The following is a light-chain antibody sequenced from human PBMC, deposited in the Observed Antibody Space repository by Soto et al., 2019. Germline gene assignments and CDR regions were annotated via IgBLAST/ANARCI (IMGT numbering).Light chain of an antibody. CDR2: DVS. CDR1: TIGAHSF. J-gene: IGLJ1*01. CDR3: KSYAGSNNYV. Sequence: QSVLTHPRSLSWSPGHSVTIACTGPTIGAHSFVSWYQDRPDKVPKLLIYDVSQRPSGIPDRFSGSKSGNTASLTVSGLQAADEADYFCKSYAGSNNYVFGSGTKVTVL. V-gene: IGLV2-8*01.